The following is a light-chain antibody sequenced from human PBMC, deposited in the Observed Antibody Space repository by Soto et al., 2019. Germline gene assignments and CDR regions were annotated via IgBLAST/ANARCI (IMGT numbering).Light chain of an antibody. Sequence: DIQMTQSPSSLSASVGDRVTITCQASRDITNSLNWYQQKPGKAPKLLIYDASNLETGVPSRFSGSGSGTDFTFTINSLQPEDIAIYYCQQYDNLPLTFGGGTKVEIK. CDR1: RDITNS. J-gene: IGKJ4*01. CDR3: QQYDNLPLT. CDR2: DAS. V-gene: IGKV1-33*01.